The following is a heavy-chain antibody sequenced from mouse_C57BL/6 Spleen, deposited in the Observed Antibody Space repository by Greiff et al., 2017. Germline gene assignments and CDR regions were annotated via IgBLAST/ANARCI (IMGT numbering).Heavy chain of an antibody. CDR2: INPYNGGT. D-gene: IGHD2-3*01. CDR3: ARQMGRAWFAY. CDR1: GYTFTDYY. J-gene: IGHJ3*01. V-gene: IGHV1-19*01. Sequence: VQLQQSGPVLVKPGASVKMSCKASGYTFTDYYMNWVKQSHGKSLEWIGVINPYNGGTSYNQKFKGKATLTVDKSSSTAYMELNSLTSEDSAVYYCARQMGRAWFAYWGQGTLVTVSA.